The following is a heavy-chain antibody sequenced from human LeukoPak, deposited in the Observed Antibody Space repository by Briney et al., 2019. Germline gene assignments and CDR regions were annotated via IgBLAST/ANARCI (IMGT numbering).Heavy chain of an antibody. CDR3: ARDYPGDDILTGQAYYYGMDV. CDR2: ISSSSSYI. Sequence: GGSLRLSCAASGFTFSSYSMNWVRQAPGKGLEWVSSISSSSSYIYYADSVKGRFTISRDNAKNSLYLQMNSLRAEDTAVYYCARDYPGDDILTGQAYYYGMDVWGQGTTVTVSS. J-gene: IGHJ6*02. V-gene: IGHV3-21*01. D-gene: IGHD3-9*01. CDR1: GFTFSSYS.